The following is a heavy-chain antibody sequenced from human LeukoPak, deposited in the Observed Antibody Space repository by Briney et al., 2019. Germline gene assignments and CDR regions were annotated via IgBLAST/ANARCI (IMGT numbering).Heavy chain of an antibody. J-gene: IGHJ2*01. CDR3: ARVSYLGDWYFDL. Sequence: SETLPLTCTISGGSINTYYWSWIRQPAGRGLEWLGRIYTIGGNTKYNPSLESRVAMSADTSKNQFSLKMTSVTAADTAVYYCARVSYLGDWYFDLWGRGTLVTVSS. D-gene: IGHD1-26*01. CDR2: IYTIGGNT. V-gene: IGHV4-4*07. CDR1: GGSINTYY.